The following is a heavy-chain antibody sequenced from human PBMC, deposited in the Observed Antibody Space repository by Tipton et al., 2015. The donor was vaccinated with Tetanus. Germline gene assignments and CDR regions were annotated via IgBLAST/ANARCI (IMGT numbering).Heavy chain of an antibody. CDR2: TRNKANSYTT. Sequence: GSLRLSCAASGFTFSDHYMDWVRQAPGKGLEWVGRTRNKANSYTTEYAASVKGRFTISRDDSKNSLYLQMNSLKTEDTAVYYCARGGPDSSGYYRHFDYRGQGTLVTVSS. CDR1: GFTFSDHY. D-gene: IGHD3-22*01. V-gene: IGHV3-72*01. J-gene: IGHJ4*02. CDR3: ARGGPDSSGYYRHFDY.